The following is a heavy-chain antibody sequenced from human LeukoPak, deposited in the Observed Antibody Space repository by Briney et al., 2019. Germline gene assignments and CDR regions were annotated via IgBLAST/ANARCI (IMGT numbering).Heavy chain of an antibody. J-gene: IGHJ3*02. CDR3: ARKNAFDI. Sequence: DTLSLTCTVSGGSISGYYWTWIRQPPGKGLEWIGYIHYSGSTSYNPSLKSRVTISLDTSKTQFSLKLSSVTAADTAVYYCARKNAFDIWGQGTMVTVSS. CDR2: IHYSGST. V-gene: IGHV4-59*08. CDR1: GGSISGYY.